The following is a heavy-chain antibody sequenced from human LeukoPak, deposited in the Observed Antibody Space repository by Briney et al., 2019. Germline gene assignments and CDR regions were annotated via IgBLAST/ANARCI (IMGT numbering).Heavy chain of an antibody. CDR2: INPNSGGT. CDR1: GYTFTGYY. J-gene: IGHJ3*02. D-gene: IGHD3-22*01. V-gene: IGHV1-2*02. CDR3: AHYYDSSGYYGSRTEDDAFDI. Sequence: ASVKVSCKASGYTFTGYYMHWVRQAPGQGLEWMGWINPNSGGTNYAQKFQGRVTMTRDTSISTAYMELSRLGSDDTAVYYCAHYYDSSGYYGSRTEDDAFDIWGQGTMVTVSS.